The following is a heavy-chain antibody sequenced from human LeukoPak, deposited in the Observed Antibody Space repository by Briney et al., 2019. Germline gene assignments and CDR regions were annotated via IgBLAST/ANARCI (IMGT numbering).Heavy chain of an antibody. CDR3: AKDLVSSGWPDAFDI. CDR2: INSDGSNT. V-gene: IGHV3-74*01. J-gene: IGHJ3*02. CDR1: GFTFSSYW. D-gene: IGHD6-19*01. Sequence: PGGSLRLSCAASGFTFSSYWMHWVRQAPGKGLVWVSRINSDGSNTSYADSVKGRFTISRDNSKNTLYLQMNSLRAEDTAVYYCAKDLVSSGWPDAFDIWGQGTMVTVSS.